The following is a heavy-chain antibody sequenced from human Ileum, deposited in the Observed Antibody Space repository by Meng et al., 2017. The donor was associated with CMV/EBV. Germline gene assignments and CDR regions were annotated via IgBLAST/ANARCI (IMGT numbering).Heavy chain of an antibody. Sequence: SGFTFSSYAMRWVRQAPGKGLEWVSAISGSGGKTNYADSVKGRFTISRDNSKNTLYLQMNSLRAEDTALYYCARGSAYINYAGAYYWGQGTLVTSPQ. CDR3: ARGSAYINYAGAYY. D-gene: IGHD4-11*01. V-gene: IGHV3-23*01. CDR2: ISGSGGKT. CDR1: GFTFSSYA. J-gene: IGHJ4*02.